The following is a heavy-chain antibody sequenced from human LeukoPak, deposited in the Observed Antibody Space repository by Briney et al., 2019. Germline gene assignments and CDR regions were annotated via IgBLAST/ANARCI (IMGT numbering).Heavy chain of an antibody. CDR1: GDSIGNYY. CDR3: ARSGGKYHGLAFDY. V-gene: IGHV4-59*01. J-gene: IGHJ4*02. Sequence: SETLSLTCTVSGDSIGNYYWSWIRQSPGKGLEWLGYIYYTGSTDYNPSLKTRVTISVDTSKHQVSLRLSSVTAADTAVYYCARSGGKYHGLAFDYWGQGALVTVSS. D-gene: IGHD2-2*01. CDR2: IYYTGST.